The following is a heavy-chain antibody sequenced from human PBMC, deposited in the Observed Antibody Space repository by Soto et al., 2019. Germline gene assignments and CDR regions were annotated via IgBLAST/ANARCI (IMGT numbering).Heavy chain of an antibody. V-gene: IGHV3-33*01. D-gene: IGHD3-3*01. CDR2: IWYDGSNK. CDR3: ARDRFSQGGMDV. CDR1: GFTFSSYG. Sequence: LSCAASGFTFSSYGMHWVRQAPGKGLEWVAVIWYDGSNKYYADSVKGRFTISRDNSKNTLYLQMNSLRAEDTAVYYCARDRFSQGGMDVWGQGTTVTVSS. J-gene: IGHJ6*02.